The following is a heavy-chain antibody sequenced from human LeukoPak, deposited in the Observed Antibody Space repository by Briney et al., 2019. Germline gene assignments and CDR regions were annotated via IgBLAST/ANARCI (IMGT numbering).Heavy chain of an antibody. CDR2: ISGSGGST. D-gene: IGHD2-21*02. J-gene: IGHJ4*02. CDR1: GFTFSSYA. V-gene: IGHV3-23*01. CDR3: AKTPDIVVVTAITGSFDY. Sequence: GSLRLSCAASGFTFSSYAMSWVRQATGKGLEWVSAISGSGGSTYYADSVKGRFTISRDNSKNTLYLQMNSLRAEDTAVYYCAKTPDIVVVTAITGSFDYWGQGTLVTVSS.